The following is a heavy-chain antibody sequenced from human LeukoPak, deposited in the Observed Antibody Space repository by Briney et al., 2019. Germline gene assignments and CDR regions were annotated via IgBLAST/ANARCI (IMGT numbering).Heavy chain of an antibody. D-gene: IGHD3-3*01. CDR3: ARELPAQAPRDFWSGRGAFDI. V-gene: IGHV3-7*01. CDR1: GFTFSSYW. CDR2: IKQDGSEK. J-gene: IGHJ3*02. Sequence: PGGSLRLSCAASGFTFSSYWMSWVRQAPGKGLEWVANIKQDGSEKYYVDSVKGRFTTSRDNAKNSLYLQMNSLRAEDTAVYHCARELPAQAPRDFWSGRGAFDIWGQGTMVTVSS.